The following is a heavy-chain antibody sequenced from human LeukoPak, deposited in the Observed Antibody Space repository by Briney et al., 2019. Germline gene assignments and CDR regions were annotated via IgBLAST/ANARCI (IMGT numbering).Heavy chain of an antibody. J-gene: IGHJ4*02. CDR2: IYHSGST. V-gene: IGHV4-4*02. CDR3: AGASSHGKPTRDY. CDR1: GGSISSSNW. D-gene: IGHD6-6*01. Sequence: SGTLSLTCAVSGGSISSSNWWSWVRQPPGKGLEWIGEIYHSGSTNYNPSLKSRVTISVDKSKNQFSLKLSSVTAADTAVFYCAGASSHGKPTRDYWGRGTLVTVSS.